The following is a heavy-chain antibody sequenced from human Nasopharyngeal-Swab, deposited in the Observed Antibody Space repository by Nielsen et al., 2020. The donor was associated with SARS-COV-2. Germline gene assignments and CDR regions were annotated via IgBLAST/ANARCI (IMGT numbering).Heavy chain of an antibody. CDR2: ISSSSSTI. CDR1: GFTFSSYS. J-gene: IGHJ6*02. V-gene: IGHV3-48*02. CDR3: ARDRGSYGAYYYGMDV. D-gene: IGHD5-18*01. Sequence: ETLSLTCAASGFTFSSYSMNWVRQAPGKGLEWVSYISSSSSTIYYADSVKGRFTISRDNAKNSLYLQMNSLRDEDTAVYYCARDRGSYGAYYYGMDVWGQGTTVTVSS.